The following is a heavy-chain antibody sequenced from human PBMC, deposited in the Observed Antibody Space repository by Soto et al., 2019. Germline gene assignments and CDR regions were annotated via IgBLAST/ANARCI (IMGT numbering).Heavy chain of an antibody. CDR1: GFTFSSNS. CDR3: AKWDGYGDH. Sequence: EVQLLESGGDLIQPGGSLRLSCAASGFTFSSNSFTWVRQAPGKGLEYVSGISIDGDKTWHADSVKGRFTVSRDNSKNTVYLQMNSLRVDDTAVYYCAKWDGYGDHWGQGTLVTVSS. CDR2: ISIDGDKT. V-gene: IGHV3-23*01. J-gene: IGHJ5*02. D-gene: IGHD5-12*01.